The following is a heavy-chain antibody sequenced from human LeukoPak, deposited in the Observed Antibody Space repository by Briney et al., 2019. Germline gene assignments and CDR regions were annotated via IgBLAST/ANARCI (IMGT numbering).Heavy chain of an antibody. V-gene: IGHV1-69*06. D-gene: IGHD3-22*01. CDR3: AREYYYDSSGYLGWFDP. Sequence: SMKVSCKASGGTFSSYAISWVRQAPGQGLEWMGGIIPIFGTANYAQKFQGRVTITADKSTSTAYMELSSLRSEDTAVYYCAREYYYDSSGYLGWFDPWGQGTLVTVSS. CDR2: IIPIFGTA. J-gene: IGHJ5*02. CDR1: GGTFSSYA.